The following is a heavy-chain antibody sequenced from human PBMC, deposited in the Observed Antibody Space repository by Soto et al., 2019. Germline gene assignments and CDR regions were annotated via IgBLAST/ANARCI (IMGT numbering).Heavy chain of an antibody. V-gene: IGHV3-48*01. D-gene: IGHD7-27*01. CDR2: ISSSSSTI. CDR1: GFTFSSYS. Sequence: GGSLRLSCAASGFTFSSYSMNWVRQAPGKGLEWVSYISSSSSTIYYADSVKGRFTISRDNAKNSLYLQMNSLRAEDTAVYYCARAYWGRAGGDVWGKGTTVTVSS. CDR3: ARAYWGRAGGDV. J-gene: IGHJ6*04.